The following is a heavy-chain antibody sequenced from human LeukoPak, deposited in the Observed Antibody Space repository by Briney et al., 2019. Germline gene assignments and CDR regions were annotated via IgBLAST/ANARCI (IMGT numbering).Heavy chain of an antibody. CDR1: GFTLRDYA. D-gene: IGHD3-10*01. CDR2: LNNDGHKT. V-gene: IGHV3-43*02. J-gene: IGHJ4*02. Sequence: GGSLRLSCAASGFTLRDYAIHWVRQAPGKGLEWVSLSLLNNDGHKTYYADSVKGRFTISRDNSRNSLYLQMNSLTIEDTALYFCTKGLRSGTYYNIIDYWSQGTLVTVSS. CDR3: TKGLRSGTYYNIIDY.